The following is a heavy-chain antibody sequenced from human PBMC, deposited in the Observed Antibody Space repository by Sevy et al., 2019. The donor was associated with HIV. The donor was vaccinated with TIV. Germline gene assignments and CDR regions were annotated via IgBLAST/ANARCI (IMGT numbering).Heavy chain of an antibody. J-gene: IGHJ6*02. D-gene: IGHD3-3*01. CDR3: ARLSSGRTIVVRMDV. CDR1: GFTFSSYE. CDR2: ISSRGSTI. V-gene: IGHV3-48*03. Sequence: GGSLRLSCAASGFTFSSYEMNWVRQAPGKGLAWVSYISSRGSTIYYADSVKGRFTISRDNAKNSLYLQMNGLVAEDTAVYYCARLSSGRTIVVRMDVWGQGTTVTVSS.